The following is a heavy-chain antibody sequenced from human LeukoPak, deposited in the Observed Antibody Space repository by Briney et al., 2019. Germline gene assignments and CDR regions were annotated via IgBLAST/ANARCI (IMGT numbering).Heavy chain of an antibody. Sequence: GGSLRLSCAASGFTFSSCEMNWVRQAPGKGLEWVSFISSSGTTTNQPDSVKGRFTISRDNAKNSVHLQMDNLRVEDTAVYYCARGWDRAHPTGFEFDVWGQGTLVTVSS. J-gene: IGHJ4*02. V-gene: IGHV3-48*03. CDR2: ISSSGTTT. CDR3: ARGWDRAHPTGFEFDV. CDR1: GFTFSSCE. D-gene: IGHD1-26*01.